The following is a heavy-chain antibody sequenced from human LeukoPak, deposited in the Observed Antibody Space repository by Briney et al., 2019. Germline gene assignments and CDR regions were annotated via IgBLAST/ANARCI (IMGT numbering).Heavy chain of an antibody. CDR3: AKVGLQWELLNAFDI. D-gene: IGHD1-26*01. CDR2: ISYDGSNK. J-gene: IGHJ3*02. Sequence: GGSLRLSCAASGFTFSSYGMSWVRQAPGKGLEWVAVISYDGSNKYYADSVKGRFTISRDNSKNTLYLQMNSLRAEDTAVYYCAKVGLQWELLNAFDIWGQGTMVTVSS. CDR1: GFTFSSYG. V-gene: IGHV3-30*18.